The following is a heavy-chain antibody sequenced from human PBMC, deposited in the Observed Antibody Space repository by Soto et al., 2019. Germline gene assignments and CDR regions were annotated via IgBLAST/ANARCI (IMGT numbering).Heavy chain of an antibody. D-gene: IGHD2-2*01. CDR2: IIPIFGTA. V-gene: IGHV1-69*13. J-gene: IGHJ6*02. CDR3: ASDCIITSPDETLFPYYYYGMDV. CDR1: GGTFSSYA. Sequence: SVKVSCKASGGTFSSYAISWVRQAPGQGLEWMGGIIPIFGTANYAQKFQGRVTITADEFTSTAYMELSSLRSEDTAVYYCASDCIITSPDETLFPYYYYGMDVWGQGTTVTVSS.